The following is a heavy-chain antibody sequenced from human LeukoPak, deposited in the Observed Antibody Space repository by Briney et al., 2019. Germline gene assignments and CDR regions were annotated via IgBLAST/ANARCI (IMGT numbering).Heavy chain of an antibody. D-gene: IGHD2-21*01. CDR1: GFTFNSYA. Sequence: GGSLRLSCAASGFTFNSYAMSSVRQAPGKGPEWVSTIYYAGGDTYYADSLKGRFTVSRDNINNALHLQMDSLRVEDTAVYYCAKDHGAAVVPRRFDYWGRGTLVTVSS. CDR3: AKDHGAAVVPRRFDY. CDR2: IYYAGGDT. J-gene: IGHJ4*02. V-gene: IGHV3-23*01.